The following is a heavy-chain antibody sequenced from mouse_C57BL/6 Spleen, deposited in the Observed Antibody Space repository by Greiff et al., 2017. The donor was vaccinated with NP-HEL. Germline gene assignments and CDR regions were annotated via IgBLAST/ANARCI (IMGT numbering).Heavy chain of an antibody. CDR3: TRDKKPNYYAMDY. CDR1: GFTFSSYA. J-gene: IGHJ4*01. Sequence: EVQGVESGEGLVKPGGSLKLSCAASGFTFSSYAMSWVRQTPEKRLEWVAYISSGGDYIYYADTVKGRFTISRDNARNTLYLQMSSLKSEDTAMYYCTRDKKPNYYAMDYWGQGTSVTVSS. V-gene: IGHV5-9-1*02. CDR2: ISSGGDYI.